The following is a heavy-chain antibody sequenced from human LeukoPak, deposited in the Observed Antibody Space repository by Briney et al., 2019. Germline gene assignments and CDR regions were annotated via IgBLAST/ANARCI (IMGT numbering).Heavy chain of an antibody. V-gene: IGHV3-48*03. CDR1: GFTLSSYE. CDR2: ISTSGNSI. CDR3: AREMIGGGGDALEI. D-gene: IGHD3-22*01. Sequence: GGSLRLSCVASGFTLSSYEVNWVRQAPGKGLEWVSYISTSGNSIYYAGSVKGRFTISRYNAKNSVHLQMNSLRAEDTAVYHCAREMIGGGGDALEIWGQGTMVTVSS. J-gene: IGHJ3*02.